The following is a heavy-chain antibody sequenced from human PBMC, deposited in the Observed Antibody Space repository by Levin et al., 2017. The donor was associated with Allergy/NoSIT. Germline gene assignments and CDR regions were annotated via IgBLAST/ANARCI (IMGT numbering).Heavy chain of an antibody. V-gene: IGHV3-33*01. CDR2: IWYDGSNK. J-gene: IGHJ6*02. CDR3: ARDQQDIVVVVAATGYDYDGMDV. D-gene: IGHD2-15*01. CDR1: GFTFSSYG. Sequence: SCAASGFTFSSYGMHWVRQAPGKGLEWVAVIWYDGSNKYYADSVKGRFTISRDNSKNTLYLQMNSLRAEDTAVYYCARDQQDIVVVVAATGYDYDGMDVWGQGTTVTVSS.